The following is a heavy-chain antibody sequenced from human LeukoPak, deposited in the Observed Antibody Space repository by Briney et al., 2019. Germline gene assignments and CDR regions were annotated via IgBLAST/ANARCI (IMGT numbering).Heavy chain of an antibody. CDR2: IKQDGSQK. D-gene: IGHD1-26*01. CDR3: ARVRMGAAFDY. CDR1: GFTFSSYW. J-gene: IGHJ4*02. Sequence: PGGSLRLSCAASGFTFSSYWMSWVRQAPGKGLEWVANIKQDGSQKDYVDSVKGRFPISRDNAKNSLYLQMNSLRAEDTAVYYCARVRMGAAFDYWGQGTLVTVSS. V-gene: IGHV3-7*01.